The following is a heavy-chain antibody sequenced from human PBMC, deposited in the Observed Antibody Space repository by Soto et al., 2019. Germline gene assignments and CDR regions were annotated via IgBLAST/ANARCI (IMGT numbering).Heavy chain of an antibody. CDR1: GGTFSSYA. V-gene: IGHV1-69*12. D-gene: IGHD1-1*01. Sequence: QVQLVQSGAEVKKPGSSVKVSCKASGGTFSSYAISWVRQAAGQGLEWMGGIIPIFGTANYAKKFQGRVTITADESTSTAYMELSSLRSEDTAVYYCARDNDGGWFDPWGQGTLVTVSS. CDR3: ARDNDGGWFDP. J-gene: IGHJ5*02. CDR2: IIPIFGTA.